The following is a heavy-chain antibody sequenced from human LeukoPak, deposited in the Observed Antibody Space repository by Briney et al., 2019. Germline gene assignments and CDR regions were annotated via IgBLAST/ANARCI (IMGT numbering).Heavy chain of an antibody. CDR1: GFTVSSNY. D-gene: IGHD3-16*02. CDR3: ARDRRTGRLGELSLDPCFDY. Sequence: GGSLRLSCAASGFTVSSNYMSWVRQAPGKGLGWVSVIYSGGSTYNADSVKGRFTISRDNSKNTLYLQMNSLRAEDTAVYYCARDRRTGRLGELSLDPCFDYWAREPWSPSPQ. V-gene: IGHV3-53*01. J-gene: IGHJ4*02. CDR2: IYSGGST.